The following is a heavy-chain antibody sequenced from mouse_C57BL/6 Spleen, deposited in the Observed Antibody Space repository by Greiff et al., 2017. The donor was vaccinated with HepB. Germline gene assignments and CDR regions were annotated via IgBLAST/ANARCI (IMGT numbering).Heavy chain of an antibody. CDR3: ARNDGRFAY. D-gene: IGHD2-3*01. J-gene: IGHJ3*01. Sequence: EVQLQQSGPELVKPGASVKISCKASGYSFTGYYMNWVKQSPEKSLEWIGEINPSTGGTTYNQKFKAKATLTVDKSSSTAYMQLKSLTSEDSAVYYCARNDGRFAYWGQGTLVTVSA. CDR2: INPSTGGT. V-gene: IGHV1-42*01. CDR1: GYSFTGYY.